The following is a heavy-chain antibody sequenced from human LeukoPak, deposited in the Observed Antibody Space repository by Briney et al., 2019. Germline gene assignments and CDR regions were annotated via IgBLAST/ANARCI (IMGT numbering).Heavy chain of an antibody. V-gene: IGHV5-51*01. J-gene: IGHJ4*02. Sequence: NHGESLKISCKCSGYSFTSYWIGWVRQMPGKGLEWMGIIYPGDSDTRYSPSFQGQVTISADKSISTAYLQWSSLKASDTAMYYCARGTYDFWSGYYLYFDYWGQGTLVTVSS. CDR3: ARGTYDFWSGYYLYFDY. D-gene: IGHD3-3*01. CDR2: IYPGDSDT. CDR1: GYSFTSYW.